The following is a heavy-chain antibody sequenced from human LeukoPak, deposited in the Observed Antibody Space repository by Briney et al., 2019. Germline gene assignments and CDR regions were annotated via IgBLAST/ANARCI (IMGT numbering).Heavy chain of an antibody. CDR2: IIPIFGTA. CDR3: TVDGYNSLTWTYY. Sequence: ASVKVSCKASGGTFSSYAISWVRQAPGQGLEWMGGIIPIFGTANYAQKFQGRVTITTDESTSTAYMELSSLRSEDTAVYYCTVDGYNSLTWTYYWGQGTLVTVSS. J-gene: IGHJ4*02. D-gene: IGHD5-24*01. V-gene: IGHV1-69*05. CDR1: GGTFSSYA.